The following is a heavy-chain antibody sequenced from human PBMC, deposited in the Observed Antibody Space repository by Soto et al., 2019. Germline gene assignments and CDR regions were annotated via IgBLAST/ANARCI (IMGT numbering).Heavy chain of an antibody. CDR3: ASDPRRRSSRWYYDY. J-gene: IGHJ4*02. Sequence: QVPLVESGGGVVQPGRSLRLSCAASGFTFSSYAMHWVRQAPGKGLEWVAVISYDGSNKYYADSVKGRFTISRDNSKNTLYLQMNSLRAEDTAVYYCASDPRRRSSRWYYDYWGQGPLVTVSS. CDR2: ISYDGSNK. D-gene: IGHD6-13*01. CDR1: GFTFSSYA. V-gene: IGHV3-30-3*01.